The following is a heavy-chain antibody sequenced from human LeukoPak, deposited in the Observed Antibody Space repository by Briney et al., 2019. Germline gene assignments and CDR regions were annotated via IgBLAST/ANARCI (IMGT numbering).Heavy chain of an antibody. CDR2: INHSGST. J-gene: IGHJ4*02. Sequence: SETLSLTCAVYGGSFSGYYWSWIRQPPGKGLEWIGEINHSGSTNYNPSLKSRVTISVDTSKNQFSLKLSSVTAADTAVYYCARPNGRRLYSYGYRGGYYFDYWGQGTLVTVSS. V-gene: IGHV4-34*01. CDR3: ARPNGRRLYSYGYRGGYYFDY. CDR1: GGSFSGYY. D-gene: IGHD5-18*01.